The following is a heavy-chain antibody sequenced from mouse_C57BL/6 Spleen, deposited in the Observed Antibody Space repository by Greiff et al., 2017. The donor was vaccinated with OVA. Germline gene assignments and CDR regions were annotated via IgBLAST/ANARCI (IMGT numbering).Heavy chain of an antibody. V-gene: IGHV5-15*01. CDR3: ARHGYAMDY. Sequence: EVHLVESGGGLVQPGGSLKFSCAASGFPFRDYGMAWVRQAPRKGPEWVAFISNLAYSIYYADTVTGRFTISRENAKNTLYLEMSSLRSEDTAMYYCARHGYAMDYWGQGTSVTVSS. CDR1: GFPFRDYG. J-gene: IGHJ4*01. CDR2: ISNLAYSI.